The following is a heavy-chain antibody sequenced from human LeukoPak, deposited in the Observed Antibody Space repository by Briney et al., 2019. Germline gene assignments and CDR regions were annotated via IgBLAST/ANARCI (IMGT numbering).Heavy chain of an antibody. V-gene: IGHV3-73*01. CDR3: TRQVVEFGYWFDP. J-gene: IGHJ5*02. CDR1: GFTFSGSA. CDR2: IRSKANSYAT. Sequence: PGGSLRLSCAASGFTFSGSAMHWVRQASGKGLEWVGRIRSKANSYATAYAASVKGRFTISRDDSKNTAYLQMNSLKTEDTAVYYCTRQVVEFGYWFDPWGQGTLVTVSS. D-gene: IGHD3-10*01.